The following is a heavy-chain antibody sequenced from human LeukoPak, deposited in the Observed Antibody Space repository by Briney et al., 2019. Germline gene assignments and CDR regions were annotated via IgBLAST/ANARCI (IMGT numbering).Heavy chain of an antibody. CDR3: ARRRDLYSGSYYPFDY. J-gene: IGHJ4*02. CDR2: IYPGDSET. V-gene: IGHV5-51*01. CDR1: GYSFTNYW. Sequence: GESLKISCKGSGYSFTNYWIGWVRQMPGKGLEWMGIIYPGDSETRYSPSFQGQVTISADKSISTAYLQWSSLKASDTAMYYCARRRDLYSGSYYPFDYWGQGTLVTVSS. D-gene: IGHD1-26*01.